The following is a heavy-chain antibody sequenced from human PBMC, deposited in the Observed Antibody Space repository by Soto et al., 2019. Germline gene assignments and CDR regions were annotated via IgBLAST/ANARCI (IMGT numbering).Heavy chain of an antibody. CDR3: AREEYSSGWYDSDYFQH. J-gene: IGHJ1*01. D-gene: IGHD6-19*01. V-gene: IGHV3-33*01. CDR2: IWYDGSNK. CDR1: GFTFSSYG. Sequence: PGGSLRLSCAASGFTFSSYGMHWVRQAPGKGLEWVAVIWYDGSNKYYADSVKGRFTISRDNSKNTLYLQMNSLRAEDTAVYYCAREEYSSGWYDSDYFQHWGQGALVTVSS.